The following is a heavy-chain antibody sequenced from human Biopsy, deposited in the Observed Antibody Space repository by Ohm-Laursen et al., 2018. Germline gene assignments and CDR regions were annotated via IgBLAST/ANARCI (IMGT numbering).Heavy chain of an antibody. J-gene: IGHJ5*02. CDR3: TRGGYYYDSLAYYYWFDP. CDR2: INAKTGDT. D-gene: IGHD3-22*01. Sequence: ASVKVSCKASGYTFTGYHVHWVRQAPRQGLEWMGWINAKTGDTNYAQKFQGRATMTRDTSISTAYVDLSSLRSDDTAVYYCTRGGYYYDSLAYYYWFDPWGQGTLVTVSS. CDR1: GYTFTGYH. V-gene: IGHV1-2*02.